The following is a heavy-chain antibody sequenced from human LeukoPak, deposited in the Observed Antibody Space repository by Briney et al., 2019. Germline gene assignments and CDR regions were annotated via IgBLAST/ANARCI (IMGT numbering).Heavy chain of an antibody. Sequence: SETLFLTCTVSGGSISSSYWSWIRQPPGKGLEWIGYVYYTGSSYYNPSLKSRATTSIDMSKNQFSLKLTSMTAADTAVYYCAGYGSGSYYKAFDFWGQGILVTVSS. J-gene: IGHJ4*02. D-gene: IGHD3-10*01. CDR2: VYYTGSS. V-gene: IGHV4-59*01. CDR3: AGYGSGSYYKAFDF. CDR1: GGSISSSY.